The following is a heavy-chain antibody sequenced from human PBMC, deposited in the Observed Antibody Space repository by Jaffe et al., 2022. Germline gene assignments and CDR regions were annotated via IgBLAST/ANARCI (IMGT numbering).Heavy chain of an antibody. D-gene: IGHD2-2*01. CDR3: AKCERCSSTSCRPDYYYYYMDV. CDR1: GFTFSSYA. V-gene: IGHV3-23*01. Sequence: EVQLLESGGGLVQPGGSLRLSCAASGFTFSSYAMSWVRQAPGKGLEWVSAISGSGGSTYYADSVKGRFTISRDNSKNTLYLQMNSLRAEDTAVYYCAKCERCSSTSCRPDYYYYYMDVWGKGTTVTVSS. CDR2: ISGSGGST. J-gene: IGHJ6*03.